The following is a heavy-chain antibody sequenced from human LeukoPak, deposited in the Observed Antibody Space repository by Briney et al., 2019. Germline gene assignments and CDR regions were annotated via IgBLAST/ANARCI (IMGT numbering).Heavy chain of an antibody. CDR2: ISGDGGST. CDR1: GFTFDDYA. J-gene: IGHJ5*02. D-gene: IGHD6-13*01. CDR3: AKDRKQLGWFDP. V-gene: IGHV3-43*02. Sequence: PGGSLRLSCAASGFTFDDYAMHWVRQAPGKGLGWVSLISGDGGSTYYADSVKGRFTISRDNSKNSLYLQMNSLRTEDTALYYCAKDRKQLGWFDPWGQGTLVTVSS.